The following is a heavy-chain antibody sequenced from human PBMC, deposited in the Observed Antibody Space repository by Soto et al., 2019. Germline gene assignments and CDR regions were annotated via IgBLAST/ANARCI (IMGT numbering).Heavy chain of an antibody. CDR3: AKMKSGSTGGHYHYNMDV. D-gene: IGHD3-10*01. CDR1: GFPFSSYA. CDR2: LRSSGTSV. Sequence: EVQLLESGGGLVQPGGSLRLSCAASGFPFSSYAMSWVRQAPGKGLEWVSSLRSSGTSVYYADSVKGRFTISRDNSKNTLYLQMNSLRAEDTAVYYCAKMKSGSTGGHYHYNMDVWGKGTTVTVSS. J-gene: IGHJ6*03. V-gene: IGHV3-23*01.